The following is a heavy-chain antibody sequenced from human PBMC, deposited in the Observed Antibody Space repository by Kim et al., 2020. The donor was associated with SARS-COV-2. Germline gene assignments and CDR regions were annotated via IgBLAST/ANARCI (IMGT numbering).Heavy chain of an antibody. CDR3: ARVLGGGLFDY. D-gene: IGHD3-16*01. V-gene: IGHV4-4*02. J-gene: IGHJ4*02. Sequence: NYNPSLKSRVTISVDKSKNQFSLKLSSVTAADTAVYYCARVLGGGLFDYWGQGTLVTVSS.